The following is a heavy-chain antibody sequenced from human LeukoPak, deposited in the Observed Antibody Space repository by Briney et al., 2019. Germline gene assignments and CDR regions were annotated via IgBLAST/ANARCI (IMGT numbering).Heavy chain of an antibody. CDR2: IIPIFGTA. CDR3: ARAGMARINWFDP. CDR1: GGTFSSYA. V-gene: IGHV1-69*13. J-gene: IGHJ5*02. D-gene: IGHD1-14*01. Sequence: SVKVSCKASGGTFSSYAISWVRQAPGQGLEWMGGIIPIFGTANYAQKFQGRVTVTADESTSTAYMELSSLRSEDTAVYYCARAGMARINWFDPWGQGTLVTVSS.